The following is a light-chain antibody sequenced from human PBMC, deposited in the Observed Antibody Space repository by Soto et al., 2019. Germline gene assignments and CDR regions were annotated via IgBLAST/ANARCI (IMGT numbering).Light chain of an antibody. Sequence: QSVLTQPASVSGSPGQSITISCTGTSSDVGSYNLVSWYQQHPGKAPKLMIYEVSKRPSGVSNRFSGSKSGNTVSLTISGLQAEDEADYYCCSYAGSILYVFGTGTKVTVL. CDR1: SSDVGSYNL. CDR3: CSYAGSILYV. CDR2: EVS. V-gene: IGLV2-23*02. J-gene: IGLJ1*01.